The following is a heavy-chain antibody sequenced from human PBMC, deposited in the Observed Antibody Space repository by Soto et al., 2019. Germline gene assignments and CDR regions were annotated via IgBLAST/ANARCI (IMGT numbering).Heavy chain of an antibody. V-gene: IGHV4-39*01. Sequence: SETLSLTCTVSGDSIRSGIYYWGWIRQPPGKGLEWIGSAYYSGMTHYGPSLRGRVTISVDTSKNQFSLRLSSVSAADTATYYCARLPAEGVIAGGATDVWGQGTTVTVSS. D-gene: IGHD2-8*01. CDR1: GDSIRSGIYY. J-gene: IGHJ6*02. CDR2: AYYSGMT. CDR3: ARLPAEGVIAGGATDV.